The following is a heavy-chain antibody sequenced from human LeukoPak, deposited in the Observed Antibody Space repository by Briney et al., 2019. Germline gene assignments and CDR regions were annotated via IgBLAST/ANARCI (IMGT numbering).Heavy chain of an antibody. V-gene: IGHV1-18*01. CDR3: ARDPISGSYHRGWFDP. CDR1: GYTITSYG. CDR2: ISAYNGNT. Sequence: ASVKVSCKASGYTITSYGISWVRQAPGQGLEWMGWISAYNGNTNYAQKLQGRVTMTTDTSTSTAYMELRSLRSDDTAVYYCARDPISGSYHRGWFDPWGQGTLVTVSS. J-gene: IGHJ5*02. D-gene: IGHD1-26*01.